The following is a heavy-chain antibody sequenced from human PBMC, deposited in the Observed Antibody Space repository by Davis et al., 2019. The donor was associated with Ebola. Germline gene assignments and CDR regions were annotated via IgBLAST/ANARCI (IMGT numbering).Heavy chain of an antibody. CDR2: IWYDGSNK. J-gene: IGHJ6*02. D-gene: IGHD3-3*01. V-gene: IGHV3-33*01. CDR1: GFTFSSYG. CDR3: ARDLVDFGSYGMDV. Sequence: PGGSLRLSCAASGFTFSSYGMHWVRQAPGKGLEWVAVIWYDGSNKYYADSVKGRFTISRDNSKNTLYLQMNSLRAEDTAVYYCARDLVDFGSYGMDVWGQGTTVTVSS.